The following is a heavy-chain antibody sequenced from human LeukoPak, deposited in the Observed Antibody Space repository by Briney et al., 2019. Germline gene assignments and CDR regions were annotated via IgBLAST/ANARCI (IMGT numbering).Heavy chain of an antibody. D-gene: IGHD4-11*01. CDR1: GGSFSGYY. CDR2: ISGSGGST. Sequence: ETLSLTCAVYGGSFSGYYWSWVRQAPGKELEWVSAISGSGGSTYYADSVKGRFTISRDNSKNTLYLQMNSLRAEDTAVYYCAKTPTWTVTTAEFFFDYWGQGTLVTVSS. CDR3: AKTPTWTVTTAEFFFDY. V-gene: IGHV3-23*01. J-gene: IGHJ4*02.